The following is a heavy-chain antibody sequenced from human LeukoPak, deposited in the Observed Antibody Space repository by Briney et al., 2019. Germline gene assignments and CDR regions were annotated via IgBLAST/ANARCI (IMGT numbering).Heavy chain of an antibody. CDR1: GFTFSRYW. V-gene: IGHV3-7*01. D-gene: IGHD6-19*01. CDR2: IKEDGSEK. CDR3: ARRKAVAGTYYGMDV. J-gene: IGHJ6*02. Sequence: GGSLRLSCAASGFTFSRYWMSWVRQAPGKGLEWVANIKEDGSEKYYVDSVKGRFTISRDNAKNSLYLQMNALRAEDTAVYYCARRKAVAGTYYGMDVWGQGTTVTVSS.